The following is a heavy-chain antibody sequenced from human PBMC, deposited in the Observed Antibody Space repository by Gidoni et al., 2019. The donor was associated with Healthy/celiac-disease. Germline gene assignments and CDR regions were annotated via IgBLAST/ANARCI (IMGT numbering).Heavy chain of an antibody. CDR2: ISWNSGSI. CDR1: GFTFDDYA. D-gene: IGHD4-17*01. V-gene: IGHV3-9*01. Sequence: EVQLVESGGGLVQPGRSLRLSGAASGFTFDDYAMHWVRQAPGKGLEWVSGISWNSGSIGYADSVKGRFTISRDNAKNSLYLQMNSLRAEDTALYYCAKAILADYDGAFDIWGQGTMVTVSS. J-gene: IGHJ3*02. CDR3: AKAILADYDGAFDI.